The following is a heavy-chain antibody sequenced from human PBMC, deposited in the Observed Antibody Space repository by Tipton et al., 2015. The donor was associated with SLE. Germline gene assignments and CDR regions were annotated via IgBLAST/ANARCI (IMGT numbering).Heavy chain of an antibody. CDR2: VYDSGTT. D-gene: IGHD7-27*01. Sequence: TLSLTCFVSGDSITSDIYYWGWISQPPGKGLEWIGSVYDSGTTHYNPSLKSRVTMSVDTSKTQFSLKLGSVTAADTAVYYCVRGPWAYYYYMDVWGKGTKVTVSS. CDR3: VRGPWAYYYYMDV. J-gene: IGHJ6*03. CDR1: GDSITSDIYY. V-gene: IGHV4-39*07.